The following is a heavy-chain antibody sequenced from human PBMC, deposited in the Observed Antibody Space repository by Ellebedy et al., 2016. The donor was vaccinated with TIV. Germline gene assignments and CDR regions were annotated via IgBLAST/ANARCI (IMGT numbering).Heavy chain of an antibody. CDR1: GYTFTNYG. V-gene: IGHV1-18*04. J-gene: IGHJ4*02. CDR2: ISAYNPNT. D-gene: IGHD3-16*01. CDR3: ARDKALRGPNIFDY. Sequence: ASVKVSXXASGYTFTNYGISWVRQAPGQGLEWMGWISAYNPNTNYAQNLQGRVTMTTDTSTSTAYMELRSLRSDDTAVYYCARDKALRGPNIFDYWGQGTLVTVSS.